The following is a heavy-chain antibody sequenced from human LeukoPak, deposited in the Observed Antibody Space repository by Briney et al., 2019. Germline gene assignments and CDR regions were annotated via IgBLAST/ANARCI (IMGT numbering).Heavy chain of an antibody. CDR1: GGSISSYY. CDR2: IYYSGGT. V-gene: IGHV4-59*05. J-gene: IGHJ4*02. D-gene: IGHD3-22*01. Sequence: SETLSLTCTVSGGSISSYYWSWIRQPAGKGLEWIGSIYYSGGTYYNPSLKSRVTISVDTSKNQFSLRLSSVTAADTAVYYCARIPVHYYYDSSGYIYWGQGTLVTVSS. CDR3: ARIPVHYYYDSSGYIY.